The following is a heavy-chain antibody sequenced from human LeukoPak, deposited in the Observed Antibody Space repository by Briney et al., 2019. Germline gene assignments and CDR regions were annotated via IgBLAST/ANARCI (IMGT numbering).Heavy chain of an antibody. CDR1: GFNFGNYG. V-gene: IGHV3-48*04. CDR2: IRASGRTT. J-gene: IGHJ4*02. D-gene: IGHD2-21*01. CDR3: ARGHIVVMADDDVFDY. Sequence: PGGSLRLSCAASGFNFGNYGMNWVRQAPGKGLEWVSGIRASGRTTDYADSVKGRFTISRDNAKKSLYLEMNSLRAEDTAVYYCARGHIVVMADDDVFDYWGQGTLVTVSS.